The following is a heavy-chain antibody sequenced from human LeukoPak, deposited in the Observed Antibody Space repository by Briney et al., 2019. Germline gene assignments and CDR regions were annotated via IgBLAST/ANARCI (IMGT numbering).Heavy chain of an antibody. CDR2: ISSDEGST. V-gene: IGHV3-30*03. J-gene: IGHJ4*02. CDR1: GITFNNYE. CDR3: ARCMTSCYYEH. Sequence: GGSLRLSCAASGITFNNYEMHWIRQAPGKGLEWVAFISSDEGSTFYPDSVKGRFTISRDNANSLLYLQMNKLTDEDTAVYYCARCMTSCYYEHWGQGTLVTVSS. D-gene: IGHD3-22*01.